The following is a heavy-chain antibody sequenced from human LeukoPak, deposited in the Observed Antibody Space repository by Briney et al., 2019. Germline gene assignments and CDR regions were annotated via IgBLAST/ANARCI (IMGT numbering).Heavy chain of an antibody. J-gene: IGHJ4*02. Sequence: GGSLRLSCAASGFTFSNYVMSWVRQAPGKGLEWVSGISGSGDSTYYADSVKGRFTISRDNSKNTLYLQMNSLRVEDTAVYYCAKGISRCSGGSCLQYYFDYWGQGTLVTVSS. CDR3: AKGISRCSGGSCLQYYFDY. CDR1: GFTFSNYV. V-gene: IGHV3-23*01. CDR2: ISGSGDST. D-gene: IGHD2-15*01.